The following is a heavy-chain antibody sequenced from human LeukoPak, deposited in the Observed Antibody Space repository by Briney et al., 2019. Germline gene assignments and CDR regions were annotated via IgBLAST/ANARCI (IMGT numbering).Heavy chain of an antibody. Sequence: SETLSLTCTVSGGSISSCDYYWSWILQPPGKGLEWIWYIYYSGSTYYNPSLKSRVTMSVDTSKNQFSLKMSSVTAADTAVYYYASNYGSGSYHYFDYWGQGTLVTVSS. V-gene: IGHV4-30-4*01. D-gene: IGHD3-10*01. CDR1: GGSISSCDYY. CDR3: ASNYGSGSYHYFDY. J-gene: IGHJ4*02. CDR2: IYYSGST.